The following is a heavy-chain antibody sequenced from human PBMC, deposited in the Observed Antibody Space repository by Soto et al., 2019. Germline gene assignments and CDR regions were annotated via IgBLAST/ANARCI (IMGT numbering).Heavy chain of an antibody. CDR3: ARTLKEYYDYVWGSYRPFDARPSDAFDI. J-gene: IGHJ3*02. Sequence: PGESLKISCKGSGYSFTSYWIGWVRQMPGKGLEWMGIIYPGDSDTRYSPSFQGQVTISADKSISTAYLQWSSLKASDTAMYYCARTLKEYYDYVWGSYRPFDARPSDAFDIWGQGTMVTVSS. V-gene: IGHV5-51*01. CDR1: GYSFTSYW. CDR2: IYPGDSDT. D-gene: IGHD3-16*02.